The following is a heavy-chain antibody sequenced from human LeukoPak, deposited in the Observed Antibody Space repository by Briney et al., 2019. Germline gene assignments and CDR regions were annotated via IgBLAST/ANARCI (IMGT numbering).Heavy chain of an antibody. V-gene: IGHV1-46*01. J-gene: IGHJ4*02. Sequence: GASVKVSCKASGYTFTSYYMHWVRQAPGQGLEWMGIINPSGGSTSYAQKFQGRVTMTTDTSTSIAYMELRSLRSDDTAVYYCARDSWTPVTTRDYFDYWGQGTLVTVSS. CDR3: ARDSWTPVTTRDYFDY. D-gene: IGHD4-17*01. CDR1: GYTFTSYY. CDR2: INPSGGST.